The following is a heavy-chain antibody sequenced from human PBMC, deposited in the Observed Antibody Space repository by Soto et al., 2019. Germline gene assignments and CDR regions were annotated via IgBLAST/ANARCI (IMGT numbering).Heavy chain of an antibody. D-gene: IGHD6-13*01. J-gene: IGHJ6*02. CDR2: ISAYNGNT. V-gene: IGHV1-18*01. Sequence: QVPLVQSGAEVKKPGASVKVSCKASGYTFTSYGISWVRQAPGQGLEWMGWISAYNGNTNYAQKLQGRVTMTTDTSTSTAYMELRSLRSDDTAVYYCARDAPYSSSWYSSYYYYGMDVWGQGTTVTVSS. CDR3: ARDAPYSSSWYSSYYYYGMDV. CDR1: GYTFTSYG.